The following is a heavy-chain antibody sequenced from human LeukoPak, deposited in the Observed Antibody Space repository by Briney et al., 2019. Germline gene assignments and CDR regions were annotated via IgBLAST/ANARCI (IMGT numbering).Heavy chain of an antibody. Sequence: GGSLRLSCAASGFTFSSYAMSWVRQAPGKGLEWVSAISGSGGSTYYADSVKGRFTSRDNSKNTLYLQMNSLRAEDTAVYYCAKDSVDGRDYWGQGTLVTVSS. J-gene: IGHJ4*02. CDR2: ISGSGGST. CDR3: AKDSVDGRDY. D-gene: IGHD3-10*01. CDR1: GFTFSSYA. V-gene: IGHV3-23*01.